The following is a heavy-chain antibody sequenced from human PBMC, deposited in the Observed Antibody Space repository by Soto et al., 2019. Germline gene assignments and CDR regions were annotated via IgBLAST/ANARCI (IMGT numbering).Heavy chain of an antibody. Sequence: ASVKVSCKASGYTFTSYAMHWVRQAPGQRLEWMGWINAGNGNTKYSQKFQGRVTITRDTSASTAYMELSSLRSEDTAVYYCAQVVATPGNYYYYGMDVWGQGTTVTVS. V-gene: IGHV1-3*01. CDR2: INAGNGNT. D-gene: IGHD5-12*01. CDR3: AQVVATPGNYYYYGMDV. CDR1: GYTFTSYA. J-gene: IGHJ6*02.